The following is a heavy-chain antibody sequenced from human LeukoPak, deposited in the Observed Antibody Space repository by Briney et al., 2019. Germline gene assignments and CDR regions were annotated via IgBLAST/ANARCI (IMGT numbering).Heavy chain of an antibody. CDR2: IIPIFGTA. J-gene: IGHJ5*02. V-gene: IGHV1-69*13. CDR3: ARRRGCDILTGWYWFDP. Sequence: ASVKVSCKASGGTFSSYAISWVRQAPGQGLEWMGGIIPIFGTANYAQKFQGRVTITADESTSTAYMELSSLRSEDTAVYYCARRRGCDILTGWYWFDPWGQGTLVTVSS. CDR1: GGTFSSYA. D-gene: IGHD3-9*01.